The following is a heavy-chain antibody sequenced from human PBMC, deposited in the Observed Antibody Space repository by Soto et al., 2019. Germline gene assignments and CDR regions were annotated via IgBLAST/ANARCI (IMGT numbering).Heavy chain of an antibody. CDR3: AKAYFVWSSKQPEYFDY. J-gene: IGHJ4*02. CDR1: GFTFSNYA. Sequence: EVQLLDSGGGLVQPGGSLRLSCAASGFTFSNYAMTWVRQGPGTGLEWVSGISGSGGRSYYADSVKGRFTIYRDNSKSTLYLPMNSLRAEDTAVYYCAKAYFVWSSKQPEYFDYWGQGTLITVSS. CDR2: ISGSGGRS. D-gene: IGHD3-16*01. V-gene: IGHV3-23*01.